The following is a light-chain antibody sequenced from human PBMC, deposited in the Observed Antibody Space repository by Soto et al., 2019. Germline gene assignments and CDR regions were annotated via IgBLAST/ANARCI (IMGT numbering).Light chain of an antibody. CDR2: EVR. CDR3: SSFSSRNSLV. CDR1: GRDVGGYNL. Sequence: QSVLTQPASVSGSPGQSITISCSGTGRDVGGYNLVSWYQQSPGKAPKLLIYEVRHRPSGVSYRFSGSKSGNTASLTISSLLPEDEAVYFCSSFSSRNSLVFGGGTKVTVL. J-gene: IGLJ2*01. V-gene: IGLV2-14*01.